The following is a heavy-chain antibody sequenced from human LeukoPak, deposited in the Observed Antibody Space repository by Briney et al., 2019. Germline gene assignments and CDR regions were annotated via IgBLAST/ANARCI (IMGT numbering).Heavy chain of an antibody. J-gene: IGHJ4*02. CDR3: ARETRRGTGTTYYYFDY. CDR2: MNPNSGNT. D-gene: IGHD1-7*01. Sequence: ASVKVSCKASGYTYTSYDINWVRQATGQGLEWMGWMNPNSGNTGYAQKFQGRVTITRNTSISTAYMELSSLRSEDTAVYYCARETRRGTGTTYYYFDYWGQGTLVTVSS. CDR1: GYTYTSYD. V-gene: IGHV1-8*03.